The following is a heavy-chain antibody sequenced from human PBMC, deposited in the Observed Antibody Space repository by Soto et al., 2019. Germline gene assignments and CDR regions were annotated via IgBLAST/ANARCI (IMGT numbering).Heavy chain of an antibody. CDR1: GFTFTNYW. J-gene: IGHJ4*02. CDR2: IDGVGTGT. CDR3: TKVFEY. V-gene: IGHV3-74*01. Sequence: GVSLRLSCAASGFTFTNYWIPWVRQVPGKGLVWVSRIDGVGTGTSYSDSVRGRFTISRDNAENTLYLQMNRLRAEDTAVYYCTKVFEYWGQGTPVTVSS.